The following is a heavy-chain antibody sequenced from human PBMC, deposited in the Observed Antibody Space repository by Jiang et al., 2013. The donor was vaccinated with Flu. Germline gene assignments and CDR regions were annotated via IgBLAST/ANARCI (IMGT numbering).Heavy chain of an antibody. D-gene: IGHD6-19*01. CDR2: ISPSANTQ. J-gene: IGHJ4*02. Sequence: SVKLSCKALGYSFTTSYIHWVRQAPGQGLEWMGVISPSANTQSYARKFQGRATITRDTSASTVFMDLSGLKSEDSAIYYCARDRRAVPGTTEVDYWGQGTLLTVSS. CDR3: ARDRRAVPGTTEVDY. V-gene: IGHV1-46*01. CDR1: GYSFTTSY.